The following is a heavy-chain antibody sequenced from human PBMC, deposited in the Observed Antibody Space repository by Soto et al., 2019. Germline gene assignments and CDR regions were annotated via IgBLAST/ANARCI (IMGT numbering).Heavy chain of an antibody. CDR2: IGTAGDT. CDR3: ARGMAAAGPLNYYYGMDV. J-gene: IGHJ6*02. D-gene: IGHD6-13*01. V-gene: IGHV3-13*01. CDR1: GFTFSSYD. Sequence: EVQLVESGGGLVQPGGSLRLSCAASGFTFSSYDMHWVRQATGKGLEWVSAIGTAGDTYYPGSVKGRFTISRENAKNSLYLQMHSLRAEDTAVYYCARGMAAAGPLNYYYGMDVWGQGTTVTVSS.